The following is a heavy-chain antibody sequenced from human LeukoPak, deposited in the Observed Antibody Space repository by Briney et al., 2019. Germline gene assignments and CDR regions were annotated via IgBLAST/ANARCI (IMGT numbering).Heavy chain of an antibody. J-gene: IGHJ4*02. CDR3: ARVYYDSSGYYYFDY. D-gene: IGHD3-22*01. V-gene: IGHV4-4*07. CDR1: GVSISSYY. Sequence: SETLSLTCTVSGVSISSYYWSWIRQPAGKGLEWIGRIYTSGSTNYNPSLKSRVTMSVDTSKNQFSLKLSSVTAADTAVYYCARVYYDSSGYYYFDYWGQGTLVTVSS. CDR2: IYTSGST.